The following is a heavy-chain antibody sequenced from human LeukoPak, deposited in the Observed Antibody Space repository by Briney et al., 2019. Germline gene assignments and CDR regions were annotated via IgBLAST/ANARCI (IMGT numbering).Heavy chain of an antibody. D-gene: IGHD2/OR15-2a*01. CDR2: INWNSNYI. CDR3: LKDRGVGIYYFDH. V-gene: IGHV3-9*01. J-gene: IGHJ4*02. Sequence: PGRSLRLSCAASGFTFDDYAMHWVRQGPGKGLEWVSGINWNSNYIGYADSVKGRFTISRDNAKNSLYLQMNSLRVEDTALYYCLKDRGVGIYYFDHWGQGTLVTVSS. CDR1: GFTFDDYA.